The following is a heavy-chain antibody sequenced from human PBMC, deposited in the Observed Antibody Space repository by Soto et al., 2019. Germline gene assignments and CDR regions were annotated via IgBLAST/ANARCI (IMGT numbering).Heavy chain of an antibody. CDR1: GGSISSSNYY. CDR3: ARIDLSTLQQMYYFDY. CDR2: VYYSGTT. Sequence: SETLSLTCTVSGGSISSSNYYWGWIRQPPGERLEWIGSVYYSGTTYYNPSLKSQVTISVDTSKNQFSLKLSSVTAADTAVYYCARIDLSTLQQMYYFDYWGQGTLVTVSS. D-gene: IGHD1-1*01. J-gene: IGHJ4*02. V-gene: IGHV4-39*01.